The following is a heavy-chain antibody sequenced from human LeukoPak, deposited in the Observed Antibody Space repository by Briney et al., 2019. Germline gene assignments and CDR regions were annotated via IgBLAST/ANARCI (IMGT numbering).Heavy chain of an antibody. J-gene: IGHJ5*02. D-gene: IGHD3-22*01. CDR1: GGSISSGGYY. CDR3: ARGSGYYDSSGYRP. V-gene: IGHV4-31*03. Sequence: SETLCLTCTVSGGSISSGGYYWSWIRQHPGKGLEWIGYIYYSGSTYYNPSLKSRVTISVDTSKNQFSLKLSSVTAADTAVYYCARGSGYYDSSGYRPWGQGTLVTVSS. CDR2: IYYSGST.